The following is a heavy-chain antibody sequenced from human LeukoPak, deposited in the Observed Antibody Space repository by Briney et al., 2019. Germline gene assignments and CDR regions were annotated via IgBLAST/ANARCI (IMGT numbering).Heavy chain of an antibody. V-gene: IGHV3-30*02. CDR3: AKDSVKVTTVRRVPHYMDV. D-gene: IGHD4-17*01. CDR1: GFTFSNYG. Sequence: GGSLRLSCAASGFTFSNYGIHWVRQAPGKGLEWVAFIRYGGSIKYYADSVKGRFTISRDNSKNTLYLQMNSLRAEDTAVYYCAKDSVKVTTVRRVPHYMDVWGKGTTVTISS. CDR2: IRYGGSIK. J-gene: IGHJ6*03.